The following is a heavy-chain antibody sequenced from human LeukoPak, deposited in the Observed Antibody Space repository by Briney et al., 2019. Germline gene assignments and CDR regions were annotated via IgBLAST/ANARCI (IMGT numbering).Heavy chain of an antibody. J-gene: IGHJ4*02. Sequence: GASVKVSCKASGYTFTGYYMHWVRQAPGQGLEWMGWINPNSGGTNYAQKFQGRVTMARDTSISTAYMELSRLRSDDTAVYYCARELSYSLYYFDYWGQGTLVTVSS. D-gene: IGHD2-15*01. V-gene: IGHV1-2*02. CDR2: INPNSGGT. CDR1: GYTFTGYY. CDR3: ARELSYSLYYFDY.